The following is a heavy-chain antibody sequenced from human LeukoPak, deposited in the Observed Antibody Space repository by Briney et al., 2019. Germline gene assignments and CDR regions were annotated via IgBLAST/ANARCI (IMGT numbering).Heavy chain of an antibody. CDR3: ARGGYYYDSSGYSHFDY. V-gene: IGHV5-51*01. CDR2: IFPGDSET. J-gene: IGHJ4*02. CDR1: GYSFTSYW. D-gene: IGHD3-22*01. Sequence: GESLKISCQVSGYSFTSYWIGWVRQMPGKGLEWMGFIFPGDSETRYSPSLQGQVTISADKSISTAYLQWSSLKASDTAMYYCARGGYYYDSSGYSHFDYWGQGTLVTASS.